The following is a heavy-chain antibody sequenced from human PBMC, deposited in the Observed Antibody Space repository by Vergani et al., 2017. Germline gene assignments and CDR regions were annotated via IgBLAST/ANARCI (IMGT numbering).Heavy chain of an antibody. CDR1: GYTFTSYG. V-gene: IGHV1-18*01. D-gene: IGHD6-19*01. J-gene: IGHJ3*02. CDR3: ARDSKWLAAFDI. Sequence: VQLVESGGGLVQPGASVKVSCKASGYTFTSYGISWVRQAPGQGLEWMGWISAYNGNTNYAQKLQGRVTMTTDTSTSTAYMELRSLRSDDTAVYYCARDSKWLAAFDIWGQGTMVTVSS. CDR2: ISAYNGNT.